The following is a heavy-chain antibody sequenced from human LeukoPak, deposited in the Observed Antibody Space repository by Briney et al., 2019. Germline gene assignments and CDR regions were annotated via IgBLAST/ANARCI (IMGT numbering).Heavy chain of an antibody. J-gene: IGHJ6*04. CDR2: IHSSGGT. CDR3: AKFTFTTLPLDV. Sequence: SETLSLTCSVSSGSISGSYWSWLRQPPGKPLEWIGYIHSSGGTNYNPSLQSRVTMSVDTSKTQFSLKLTSVTAADTAVYYCAKFTFTTLPLDVWGKGTTVTVSS. D-gene: IGHD2/OR15-2a*01. CDR1: SGSISGSY. V-gene: IGHV4-4*09.